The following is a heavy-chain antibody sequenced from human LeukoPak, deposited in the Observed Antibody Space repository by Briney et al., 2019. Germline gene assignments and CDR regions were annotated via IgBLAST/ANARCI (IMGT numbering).Heavy chain of an antibody. V-gene: IGHV4-59*01. Sequence: SETLSLTCNVRGGSISGYYWSWIRQSPGKGLEWIGNIYDTGSISYNPSLKSRVTILADTSKNHFSLNLRSVTAADTAVYYCARGAYHFDSWGQGTLVTVSS. CDR1: GGSISGYY. D-gene: IGHD3-16*01. CDR2: IYDTGSI. CDR3: ARGAYHFDS. J-gene: IGHJ5*01.